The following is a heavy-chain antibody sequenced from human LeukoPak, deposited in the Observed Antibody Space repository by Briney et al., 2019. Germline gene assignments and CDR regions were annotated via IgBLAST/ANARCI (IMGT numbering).Heavy chain of an antibody. CDR1: GFTFSSYG. V-gene: IGHV3-33*01. Sequence: GGSLRLSCAASGFTFSSYGMHWVRQAPGKGLEWVAVIWYDGSNKYYADSVKGRFTISRDNSKNTLYLQMNSLRDEDTALYHCARGEEYSSGGSCYSVDYWGRGTLVTVSS. D-gene: IGHD2-15*01. CDR2: IWYDGSNK. J-gene: IGHJ4*02. CDR3: ARGEEYSSGGSCYSVDY.